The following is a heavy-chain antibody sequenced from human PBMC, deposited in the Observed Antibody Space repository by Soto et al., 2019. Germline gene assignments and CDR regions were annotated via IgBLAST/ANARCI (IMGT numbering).Heavy chain of an antibody. CDR3: ARLHYYGSGSYGGYYYGMDV. V-gene: IGHV1-18*01. CDR1: GYTFTSYG. CDR2: ISAYNGNT. D-gene: IGHD3-10*01. J-gene: IGHJ6*02. Sequence: QVQLVQSGAEVKKPGASVKVSCKASGYTFTSYGISWVRQAPGQGLEWMGWISAYNGNTNYAQKLQGRGTMTTDTSTRTAYMELRSLRSDDTAVYYSARLHYYGSGSYGGYYYGMDVWGQGTTVTVSS.